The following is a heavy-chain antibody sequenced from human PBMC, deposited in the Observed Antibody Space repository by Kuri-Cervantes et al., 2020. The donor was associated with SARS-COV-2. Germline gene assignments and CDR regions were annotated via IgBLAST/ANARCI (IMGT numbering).Heavy chain of an antibody. Sequence: ASGYTFTSYAMHWVRHAPGQRLEWLGWINAGNGNTKYSQKFQGRVTITRDTSASTAYIELSSLRSEDTAVDYCGGAPGIAVDEIDYWGQRTLVTVSS. CDR3: GGAPGIAVDEIDY. CDR1: GYTFTSYA. V-gene: IGHV1-3*01. J-gene: IGHJ4*02. D-gene: IGHD6-19*01. CDR2: INAGNGNT.